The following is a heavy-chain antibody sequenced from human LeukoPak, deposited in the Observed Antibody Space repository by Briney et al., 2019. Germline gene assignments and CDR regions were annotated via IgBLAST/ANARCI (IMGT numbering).Heavy chain of an antibody. D-gene: IGHD4-23*01. CDR1: GFTFSSYA. CDR3: ARGPRYVGGNSLFDY. V-gene: IGHV3-30-3*01. Sequence: PGGSLRLSCAASGFTFSSYAMHWVRQAPGKGLEWVAVISYDGSNKYYADSVKGRFTISRDNSKNTLYLQMNSLRAEDTAVYYCARGPRYVGGNSLFDYWGQGTPVTVSS. J-gene: IGHJ4*02. CDR2: ISYDGSNK.